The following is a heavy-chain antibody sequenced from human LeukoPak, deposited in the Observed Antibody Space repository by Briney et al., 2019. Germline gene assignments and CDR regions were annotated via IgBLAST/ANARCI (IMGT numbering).Heavy chain of an antibody. CDR2: ISSSSSYI. CDR3: AREGGDATDY. V-gene: IGHV3-21*01. J-gene: IGHJ4*02. CDR1: GFTFSSYS. D-gene: IGHD3-16*01. Sequence: TGGSLRLSCAASGFTFSSYSMNWVRQAPGKGLEWVSSISSSSSYIYYADSVKGRFTISRDNAKNSLYLQMSSLRAEDTAVYYCAREGGDATDYWGQGTLVTVSS.